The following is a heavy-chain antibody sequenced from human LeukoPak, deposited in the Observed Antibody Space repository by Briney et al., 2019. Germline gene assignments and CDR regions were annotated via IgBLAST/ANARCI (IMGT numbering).Heavy chain of an antibody. Sequence: PGGSLRLSCAASGFTFSNAWMSWVRQAPGKGLGWVARIKSKTNGGTTDYAAPVKGRFTISRDDSKNTLYLQMNSLKTEDTAVYYCTTDDKGIAAAGTGFDYWGQGTLVTVSS. J-gene: IGHJ4*02. CDR2: IKSKTNGGTT. CDR1: GFTFSNAW. CDR3: TTDDKGIAAAGTGFDY. D-gene: IGHD6-13*01. V-gene: IGHV3-15*01.